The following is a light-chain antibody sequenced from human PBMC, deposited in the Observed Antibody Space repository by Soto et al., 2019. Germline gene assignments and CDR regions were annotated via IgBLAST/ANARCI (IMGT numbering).Light chain of an antibody. CDR2: GNS. V-gene: IGLV1-40*01. J-gene: IGLJ3*02. Sequence: QAVVTQPPSVSGAPGQRVTVSCTGSSSNIGAGYDVHWYQQLPGTAPKLLIYGNSNRPSGVPDRFSGSKYGTSVSLAITGLQAEDEADYYCQSYDSSLSGWVFGGGTKLTVL. CDR1: SSNIGAGYD. CDR3: QSYDSSLSGWV.